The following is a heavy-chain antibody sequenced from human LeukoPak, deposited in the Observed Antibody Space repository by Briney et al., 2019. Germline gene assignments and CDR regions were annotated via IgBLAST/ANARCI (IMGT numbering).Heavy chain of an antibody. CDR3: AREAAGTSWFDP. CDR1: GGTFSSYA. Sequence: KVSCKASGGTFSSYAISWVRQAPGQGLEWMGRIIPILGIANYAQKFQGRVTITADKSTSTAYMELSSLRSEDTAVYYCAREAAGTSWFDPWGQGTLVTVSS. D-gene: IGHD6-13*01. V-gene: IGHV1-69*04. J-gene: IGHJ5*02. CDR2: IIPILGIA.